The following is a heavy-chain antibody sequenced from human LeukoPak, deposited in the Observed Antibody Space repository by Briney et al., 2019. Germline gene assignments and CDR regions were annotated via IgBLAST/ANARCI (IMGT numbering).Heavy chain of an antibody. CDR3: ARTPDYYDSSGYYFSFDY. Sequence: GSSVKVSCKASGGTFSSYAISWVRQAPGQGLEWMGRIIPILGIANYAQKFQGRVTITADKSTSTAYMELSSLRSEDTAVYYCARTPDYYDSSGYYFSFDYGGQGTLVTVSS. CDR1: GGTFSSYA. D-gene: IGHD3-22*01. J-gene: IGHJ4*02. CDR2: IIPILGIA. V-gene: IGHV1-69*04.